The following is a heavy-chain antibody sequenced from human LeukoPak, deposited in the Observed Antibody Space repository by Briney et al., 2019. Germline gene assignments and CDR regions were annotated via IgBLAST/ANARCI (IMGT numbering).Heavy chain of an antibody. CDR1: GFTFSTSW. CDR2: IKSDGSST. D-gene: IGHD3-10*01. Sequence: GGSLRLSCAASGFTFSTSWMYWVRQAPGRGLVWVSRIKSDGSSTSYADSVKGRFTISRDNAKNTLYLQMNSLRAEDTAMYYCVRDGGRLNFGNGASFDYWGQGTLVTVSS. J-gene: IGHJ4*02. V-gene: IGHV3-74*01. CDR3: VRDGGRLNFGNGASFDY.